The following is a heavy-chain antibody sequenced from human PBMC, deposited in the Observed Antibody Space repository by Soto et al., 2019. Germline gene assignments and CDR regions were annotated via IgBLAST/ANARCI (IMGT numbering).Heavy chain of an antibody. CDR2: IYYSGST. Sequence: SGTLSLTCTVSGGSISSYYWSWIRQPPGKGLEWIGYIYYSGSTNYNPSLKSRVTISVDTSKNQFSLKLSSVTAADTAVYYCARAKAPLYSSSWYWFDPWGQGTLVT. V-gene: IGHV4-59*08. J-gene: IGHJ5*02. CDR3: ARAKAPLYSSSWYWFDP. D-gene: IGHD6-13*01. CDR1: GGSISSYY.